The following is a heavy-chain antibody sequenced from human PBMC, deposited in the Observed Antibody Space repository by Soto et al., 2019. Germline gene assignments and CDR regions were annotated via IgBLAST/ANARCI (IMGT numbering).Heavy chain of an antibody. CDR1: GFTFSSYA. D-gene: IGHD1-26*01. V-gene: IGHV3-23*01. Sequence: EVQLFESGGGLVQPGGSLRLSGAASGFTFSSYAMRWVRQAPGKGLEWVSAISGSGGSTYYADSVKGRFTISRDNSKNTLYLQMNSLRAEDTAVYYCARRGSGSYYDYWGQGTLVTVSS. J-gene: IGHJ4*02. CDR2: ISGSGGST. CDR3: ARRGSGSYYDY.